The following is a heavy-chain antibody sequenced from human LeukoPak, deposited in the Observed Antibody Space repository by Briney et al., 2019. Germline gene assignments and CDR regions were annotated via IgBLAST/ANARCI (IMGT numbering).Heavy chain of an antibody. Sequence: SETLSLTCTVSGGSISSGSYFWSWIRQPAGKGLEWIGRIYTSGSTNYNPSLKSRVTISVDTSKNQFSLRLTSVTAADTAVYYCARQTGSGLFILPGGQGTLVTVSS. V-gene: IGHV4-61*02. CDR1: GGSISSGSYF. J-gene: IGHJ4*02. D-gene: IGHD3/OR15-3a*01. CDR3: ARQTGSGLFILP. CDR2: IYTSGST.